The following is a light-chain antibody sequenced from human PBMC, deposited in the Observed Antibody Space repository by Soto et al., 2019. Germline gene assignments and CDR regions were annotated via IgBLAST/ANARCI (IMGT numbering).Light chain of an antibody. V-gene: IGKV3-15*01. J-gene: IGKJ1*01. CDR1: QTVSIN. CDR2: GAS. Sequence: EIVMTQSPATLSVSPGERATLSCRASQTVSINLAWYQQKPGQAPRLLIYGASTRATGIPARFSGSGSGTEFTLTISSLQSEDFAVYYCQQHNSWPRTFGQGTTVDIK. CDR3: QQHNSWPRT.